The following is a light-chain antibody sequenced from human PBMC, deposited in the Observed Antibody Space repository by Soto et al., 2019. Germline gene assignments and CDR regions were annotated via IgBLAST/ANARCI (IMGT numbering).Light chain of an antibody. V-gene: IGKV1-39*01. Sequence: DIQMTQSTSSLSASFGDRVTISWRASQSIRNNLNWYQQRPGKPPNLLIYTASRLQSGAPSRFSGSGSGTDFNLTISSLQTEDFATYYCQQSYSSPITFGQGTRLEIK. J-gene: IGKJ5*01. CDR2: TAS. CDR3: QQSYSSPIT. CDR1: QSIRNN.